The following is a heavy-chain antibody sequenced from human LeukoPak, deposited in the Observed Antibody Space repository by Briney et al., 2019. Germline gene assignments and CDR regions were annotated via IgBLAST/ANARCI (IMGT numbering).Heavy chain of an antibody. J-gene: IGHJ4*02. CDR3: ARGPVGELPEN. CDR2: IYYSGST. CDR1: GGSISSYY. V-gene: IGHV4-59*01. D-gene: IGHD1-26*01. Sequence: SETLSVTCTVSGGSISSYYWSWIRQPPGKGLEWIGYIYYSGSTNYNPSLKSRVTISVDTSKNRFSLKLSSVTAADTAVYYCARGPVGELPENWGQGTLVTVSS.